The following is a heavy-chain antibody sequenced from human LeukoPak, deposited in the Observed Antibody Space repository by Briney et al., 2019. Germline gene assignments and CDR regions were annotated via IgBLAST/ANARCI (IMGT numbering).Heavy chain of an antibody. J-gene: IGHJ3*02. Sequence: SETLSLTCTVSGGSISGYYWSWIRQPPGKGLEWIAYIYYTGNTKSNPSPKSRVTISVDTSQNQFSLRLSSATAADTAVYYCARGVVTAIPGADAFDIWGQGTMVTVSS. CDR1: GGSISGYY. CDR3: ARGVVTAIPGADAFDI. V-gene: IGHV4-59*01. D-gene: IGHD2-21*02. CDR2: IYYTGNT.